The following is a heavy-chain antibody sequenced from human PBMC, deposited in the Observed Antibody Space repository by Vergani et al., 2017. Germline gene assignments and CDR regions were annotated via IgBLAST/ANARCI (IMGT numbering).Heavy chain of an antibody. J-gene: IGHJ3*02. Sequence: QVQLQESGPGLVKPSETLSLTCSVSGYSISRGYFWGWFRQPPGKGLEWIGNIFHTGLTYRNPSLRSRVAISVDTARNQFSLRLRSVTAADTSAYFCARGVLPDASDIWGQGTLVTVSS. D-gene: IGHD1-1*01. V-gene: IGHV4-38-2*02. CDR2: IFHTGLT. CDR3: ARGVLPDASDI. CDR1: GYSISRGYF.